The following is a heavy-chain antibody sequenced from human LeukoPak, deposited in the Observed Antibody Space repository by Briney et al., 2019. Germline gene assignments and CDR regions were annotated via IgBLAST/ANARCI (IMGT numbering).Heavy chain of an antibody. J-gene: IGHJ4*02. Sequence: GGSLRLSCAASGFTFSSYATSWVRQAPGKGLEWVSAISGSGGSTYYADSVKGRFTISRDNSKNTLYLQMNSLRAEDTAVYYCAKNYYGDSRHFDYWGQGALVTVSS. V-gene: IGHV3-23*01. CDR1: GFTFSSYA. CDR2: ISGSGGST. D-gene: IGHD4-17*01. CDR3: AKNYYGDSRHFDY.